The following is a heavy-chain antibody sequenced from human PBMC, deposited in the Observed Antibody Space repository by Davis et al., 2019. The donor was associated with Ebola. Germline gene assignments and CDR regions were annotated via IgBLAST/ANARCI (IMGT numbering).Heavy chain of an antibody. CDR2: IIPILGIA. V-gene: IGHV1-69*04. Sequence: SVKVSCKASGGTFSSYAISWVRQAPGQGLEWMGRIIPILGIANYAQKFQGRVTITADKSTSTAYMELSSLRSEDTAVYYCATETLDYYDSSGYYYFHYWGQGTLVTVSS. J-gene: IGHJ4*02. CDR3: ATETLDYYDSSGYYYFHY. CDR1: GGTFSSYA. D-gene: IGHD3-22*01.